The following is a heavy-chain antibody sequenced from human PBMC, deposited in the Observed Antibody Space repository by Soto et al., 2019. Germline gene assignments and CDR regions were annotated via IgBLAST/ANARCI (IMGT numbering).Heavy chain of an antibody. CDR3: ANYDSSGYFSHFDS. J-gene: IGHJ4*02. CDR1: GFSLTTTGVG. Sequence: QIALQESGPTVVKPTQTLTLTCTFSGFSLTTTGVGVGWIRHAPGKALEWLAMVYWNDERRYSPSLKRRLTITQDTSKNQVVLPMTYMDPVDTATYFCANYDSSGYFSHFDSWGQGTLVTVSS. V-gene: IGHV2-5*01. CDR2: VYWNDER. D-gene: IGHD3-22*01.